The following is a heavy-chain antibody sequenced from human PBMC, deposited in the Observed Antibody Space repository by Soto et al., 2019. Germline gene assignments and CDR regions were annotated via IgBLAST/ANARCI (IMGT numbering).Heavy chain of an antibody. V-gene: IGHV1-2*02. D-gene: IGHD5-12*01. CDR2: INPNTGDT. Sequence: QVQLVQSGAEVKKPGASVKVSCKASGYVFTSYYLHWARQAPGQGLEWMGWINPNTGDTYYARNFDSRITLTRDTSTTTASMELWNLRSADTAVYYCLGGVATTGHYYGFDVWGQGTAVNVSS. CDR3: LGGVATTGHYYGFDV. CDR1: GYVFTSYY. J-gene: IGHJ6*02.